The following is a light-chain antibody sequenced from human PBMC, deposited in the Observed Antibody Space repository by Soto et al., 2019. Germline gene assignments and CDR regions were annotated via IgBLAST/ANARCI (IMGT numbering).Light chain of an antibody. CDR3: QSYDSSLSGKV. CDR2: GNS. CDR1: SSNIGAGYD. J-gene: IGLJ1*01. Sequence: QSALTQPPSVSGAPGQRVTISCTGSSSNIGAGYDVHWYQQLPGTAPKLLIYGNSNRPSGVPDRFSGSKSGTSASLAITGLQAEDEADYYCQSYDSSLSGKVFGTGTKLTV. V-gene: IGLV1-40*01.